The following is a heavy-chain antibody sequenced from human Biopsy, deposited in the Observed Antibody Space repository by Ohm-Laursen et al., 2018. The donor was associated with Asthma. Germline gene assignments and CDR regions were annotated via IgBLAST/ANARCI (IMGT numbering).Heavy chain of an antibody. D-gene: IGHD3-22*01. J-gene: IGHJ3*02. CDR1: GFVFSQCG. Sequence: SLRLSCAASGFVFSQCGMHWVRQGPGKGLEWVALVSSDGHNKYYEDSVKGRFTISRDNSRNRLYLQINRLTVEDSAVYFCARQSGQDYGDSSGFDIWGQGTKVTVAS. CDR3: ARQSGQDYGDSSGFDI. V-gene: IGHV3-30*03. CDR2: VSSDGHNK.